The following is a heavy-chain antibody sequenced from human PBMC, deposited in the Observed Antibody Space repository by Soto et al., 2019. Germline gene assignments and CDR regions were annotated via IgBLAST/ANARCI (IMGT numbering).Heavy chain of an antibody. V-gene: IGHV4-4*07. CDR3: AKAVGIRGVYNWFDP. CDR1: GGSINSYY. Sequence: SETLSLTCTVSGGSINSYYWSWIRQSAGKGLEWIGRIYSTGATNYNPALKSRVTMSVDTSKNQFSLKLTSVTAADTAVYYCAKAVGIRGVYNWFDPWGRGILVTVSS. CDR2: IYSTGAT. D-gene: IGHD3-10*01. J-gene: IGHJ5*02.